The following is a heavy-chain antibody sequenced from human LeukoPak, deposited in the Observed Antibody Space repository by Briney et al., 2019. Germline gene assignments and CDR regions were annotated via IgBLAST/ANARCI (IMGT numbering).Heavy chain of an antibody. Sequence: PSETLSLTCAVSGGSISSGGYYWSWIRQHPGKGLEWIGYIYYSGSTYYNPSLKSRVTISVDTSKNQFSLKLSSVTAADTAVYYCARGPVQAMVLVYYFDYWGQGTLVTVSS. CDR2: IYYSGST. CDR3: ARGPVQAMVLVYYFDY. D-gene: IGHD5-18*01. J-gene: IGHJ4*02. V-gene: IGHV4-31*11. CDR1: GGSISSGGYY.